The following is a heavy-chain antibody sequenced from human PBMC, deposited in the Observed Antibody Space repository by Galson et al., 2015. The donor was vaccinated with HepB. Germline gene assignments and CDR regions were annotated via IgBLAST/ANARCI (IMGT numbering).Heavy chain of an antibody. CDR2: ISSSSSYI. CDR3: ARDPERVDILTGYPIADY. J-gene: IGHJ4*02. Sequence: SLRLSCAASGFTFSSYSMNWVRQAPGKGLEWVSSISSSSSYIYYADSVKGRFTISRDNAKNSLYLQMNSLRAEDTAVYYCARDPERVDILTGYPIADYWGQGTLVTVSS. D-gene: IGHD3-9*01. CDR1: GFTFSSYS. V-gene: IGHV3-21*01.